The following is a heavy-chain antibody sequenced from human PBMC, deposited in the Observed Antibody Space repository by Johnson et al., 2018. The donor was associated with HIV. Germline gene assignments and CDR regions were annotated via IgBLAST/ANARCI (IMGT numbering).Heavy chain of an antibody. J-gene: IGHJ3*02. V-gene: IGHV3-30*04. CDR3: ARVRTGDSSGYHDAFDI. CDR2: ISYDGSNT. D-gene: IGHD3-22*01. CDR1: GFTFSSYA. Sequence: QVQLVESGGGVVQPGRSLRLSCAASGFTFSSYAMHWVRQAPGQGLAWVAVISYDGSNTYYADSVKGRFTTSRDNSKNTLYLQMNSLRVEDTALYYCARVRTGDSSGYHDAFDIWGQGTMVTVSS.